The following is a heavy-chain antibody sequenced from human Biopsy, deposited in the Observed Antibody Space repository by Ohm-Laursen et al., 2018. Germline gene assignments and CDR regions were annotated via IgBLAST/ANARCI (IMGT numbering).Heavy chain of an antibody. V-gene: IGHV4-4*08. J-gene: IGHJ4*02. D-gene: IGHD6-19*01. CDR1: GGSFSGYY. CDR2: IYNIGST. CDR3: ARESALAGDFDS. Sequence: TLSLTCGVSGGSFSGYYCSWIRQPPGKGLEWLGYIYNIGSTNYNPSLKSRVTISVDTSKNHFSLKLTSVTAADTAVYYCARESALAGDFDSWGQGTLVTVSS.